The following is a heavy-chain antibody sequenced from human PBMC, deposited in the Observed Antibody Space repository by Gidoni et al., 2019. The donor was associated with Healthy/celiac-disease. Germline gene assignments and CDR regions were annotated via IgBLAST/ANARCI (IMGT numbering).Heavy chain of an antibody. J-gene: IGHJ6*02. CDR3: ARESIYYDSSGYYPYYGMDV. D-gene: IGHD3-22*01. CDR2: ISYDGSNK. V-gene: IGHV3-30*04. CDR1: GFTFSSYA. Sequence: QVQLVESGGGVVQPGRSLRLSCAASGFTFSSYAMTWVRQAPGKGLEWVAVISYDGSNKYYADSVKGRFTISRDNSKNTLYLQMNSLRAEDTAVYYCARESIYYDSSGYYPYYGMDVWGQGTTVTVSS.